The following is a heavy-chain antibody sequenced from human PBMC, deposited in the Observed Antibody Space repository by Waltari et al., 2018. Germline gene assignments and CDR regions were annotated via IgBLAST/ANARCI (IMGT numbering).Heavy chain of an antibody. CDR2: IYYSGST. CDR3: AARGTDYYYYMDV. Sequence: QVQLQESGPGLVKPSETLSLTCTVSGGSISSYYWSWIRQPPGKGLEWIGYIYYSGSTNYKPSLKSRVTVSVDTSKNQFSLKLSSVTAADTAVYYCAARGTDYYYYMDVWGKGTTVTVSS. D-gene: IGHD1-1*01. V-gene: IGHV4-59*01. J-gene: IGHJ6*03. CDR1: GGSISSYY.